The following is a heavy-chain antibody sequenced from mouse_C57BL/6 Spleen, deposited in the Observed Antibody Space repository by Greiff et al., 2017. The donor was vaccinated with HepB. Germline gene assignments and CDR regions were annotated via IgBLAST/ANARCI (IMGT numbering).Heavy chain of an antibody. CDR2: ISYSGST. V-gene: IGHV3-1*01. CDR1: GYSITSGYD. Sequence: DVKLVESGPGMVKPSQSLSLTCTVTGYSITSGYDWHWIRHFPGNKLEWMGYISYSGSTNYNPSLKSRISITHDTSKNHFFLKLNSVTTEDTATYYCARDGYYRGYFDYWGQGTTLTVSS. J-gene: IGHJ2*01. D-gene: IGHD2-3*01. CDR3: ARDGYYRGYFDY.